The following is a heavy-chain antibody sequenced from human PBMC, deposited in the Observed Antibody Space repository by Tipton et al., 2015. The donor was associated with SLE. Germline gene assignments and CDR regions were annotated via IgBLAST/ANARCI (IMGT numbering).Heavy chain of an antibody. CDR3: ARDGDWGALASNDY. Sequence: TLSLTCTVSGGSISSHYWSWIRQPPGKGLEWIGYIYYSGSTNYNPSLKSRVTISVDTSKNQFSLKLSSVTAADTAVYYCARDGDWGALASNDYWGQGTLVTVSS. V-gene: IGHV4-59*11. CDR2: IYYSGST. J-gene: IGHJ4*02. CDR1: GGSISSHY. D-gene: IGHD7-27*01.